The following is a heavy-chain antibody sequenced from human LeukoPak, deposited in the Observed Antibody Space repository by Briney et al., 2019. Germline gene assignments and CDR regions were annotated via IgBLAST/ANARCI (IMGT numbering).Heavy chain of an antibody. CDR1: GGSISGYY. CDR2: LYYMRGA. J-gene: IGHJ5*02. D-gene: IGHD3-10*01. Sequence: ETLSHTCTVSGGSISGYYWSWSRQPPGKGVEWIGNLYYMRGAWYKSSLKSRVTTSVDKSKNHLSLKLTSVTAADTAVYYCAREGDYYGPGSHYGGAFDPWGQGTLVTVST. CDR3: AREGDYYGPGSHYGGAFDP. V-gene: IGHV4-59*12.